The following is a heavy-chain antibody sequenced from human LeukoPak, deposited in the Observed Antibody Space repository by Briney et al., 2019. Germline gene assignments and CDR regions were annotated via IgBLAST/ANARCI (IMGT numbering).Heavy chain of an antibody. D-gene: IGHD3-9*01. V-gene: IGHV1-24*01. CDR3: ATSYYDILTGYRPLAY. CDR2: FDPENGET. CDR1: GYTLTELS. Sequence: ASVKVSCKVSGYTLTELSMHWVRQAPGKGLEWMGGFDPENGETIYAQKFQGRVTMTEDTSTDTAYMELSSLRSEDTPVYYCATSYYDILTGYRPLAYWGQGTLVTVSS. J-gene: IGHJ4*02.